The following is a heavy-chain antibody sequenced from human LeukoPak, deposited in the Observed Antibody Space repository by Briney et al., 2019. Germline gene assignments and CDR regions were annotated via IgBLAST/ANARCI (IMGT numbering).Heavy chain of an antibody. V-gene: IGHV4-4*09. Sequence: PSETLSLTCVVSGASISRHYWSWIRQPPGKGLEWIGYISASGRTNYNSSLKSRVTISVDTSKNQFSLKLSSVTAADTAVYYCARGYYGSGSHCCHMDVWGKGTTITVS. CDR3: ARGYYGSGSHCCHMDV. J-gene: IGHJ6*03. CDR1: GASISRHY. CDR2: ISASGRT. D-gene: IGHD3-10*01.